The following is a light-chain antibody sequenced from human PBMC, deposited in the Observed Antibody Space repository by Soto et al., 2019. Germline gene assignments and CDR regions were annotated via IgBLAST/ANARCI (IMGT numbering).Light chain of an antibody. CDR2: GAS. J-gene: IGKJ1*01. CDR3: EQSYSTRWT. CDR1: QTISHY. Sequence: DIQMTQSPSSLSASVGDRVTITCRASQTISHYLNWYQQKPGKAPKLLIYGASSLQSGVPSRFSGSGSGTEFTLSISSLQPEDFASYYCEQSYSTRWTFGQGTKVEIK. V-gene: IGKV1-39*01.